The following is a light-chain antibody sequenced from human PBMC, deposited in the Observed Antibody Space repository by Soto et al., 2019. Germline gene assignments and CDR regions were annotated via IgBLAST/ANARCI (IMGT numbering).Light chain of an antibody. CDR1: QSVSSY. CDR2: DAS. CDR3: QQRSNWPRLT. Sequence: EIVLTQSPATLSLSPGERATLSCRASQSVSSYLAWYQQKPGQAPRLLIYDASNRATGIPARFSGSGSGTDFTLTISSLEPEDFAVYYCQQRSNWPRLTFGGGTKADIK. V-gene: IGKV3-11*01. J-gene: IGKJ4*01.